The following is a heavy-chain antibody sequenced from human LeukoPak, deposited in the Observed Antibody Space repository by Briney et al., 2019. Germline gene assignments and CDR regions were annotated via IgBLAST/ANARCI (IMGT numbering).Heavy chain of an antibody. CDR1: GGSISSYY. CDR3: ARGPRGSSSWYSYWFDP. CDR2: IYYSGST. Sequence: SETLSLTCTVPGGSISSYYWSWIRQPPGKGLEWIGYIYYSGSTNYNPSLKSRVTISVDTSKNQFSLKLSSVTAADTAVYYCARGPRGSSSWYSYWFDPWGQGTLVTVSS. J-gene: IGHJ5*02. D-gene: IGHD6-13*01. V-gene: IGHV4-59*12.